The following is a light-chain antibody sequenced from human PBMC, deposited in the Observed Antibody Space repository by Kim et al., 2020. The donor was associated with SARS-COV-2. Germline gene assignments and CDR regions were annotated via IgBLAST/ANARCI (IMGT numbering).Light chain of an antibody. V-gene: IGLV3-21*04. CDR2: YAS. Sequence: PGKKAKITFGGNNIGSKSVHWYQQKPGQAAVLVIYYASDRPSGIPERFSGSNSVNTATLTISRVEAGDEADYYCQVWDSSSDHPLFGGGTQLTVL. CDR3: QVWDSSSDHPL. CDR1: NIGSKS. J-gene: IGLJ3*02.